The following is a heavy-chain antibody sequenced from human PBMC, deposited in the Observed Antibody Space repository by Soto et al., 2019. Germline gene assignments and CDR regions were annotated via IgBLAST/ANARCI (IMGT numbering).Heavy chain of an antibody. D-gene: IGHD2-2*01. Sequence: ASVKASCKASGAALSSYAISSVRQAPGQGLEWMGWIIPIFGTANYAQKFQGRVTITADESTSTAYMELSSLRSEDTAVYYCARDRGQDDDIVVVPAPPNYYGMDVWGQGTTVTVSS. CDR3: ARDRGQDDDIVVVPAPPNYYGMDV. V-gene: IGHV1-69*13. CDR1: GAALSSYA. J-gene: IGHJ6*02. CDR2: IIPIFGTA.